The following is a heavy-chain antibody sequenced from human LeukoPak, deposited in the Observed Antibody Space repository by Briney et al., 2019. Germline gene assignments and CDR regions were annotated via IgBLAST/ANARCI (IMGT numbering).Heavy chain of an antibody. Sequence: PGGSLRLSCEASGFTFSSHWMHWVRQVPGKGLVWVARIRGDENEIDYADSVKGRFTISRDNAKNKLYLQMNSLKVEDTAVYFCARGHVPGSTRHWDFWGQGTLVTVSS. D-gene: IGHD3-10*01. CDR3: ARGHVPGSTRHWDF. J-gene: IGHJ4*02. V-gene: IGHV3-74*01. CDR1: GFTFSSHW. CDR2: IRGDENEI.